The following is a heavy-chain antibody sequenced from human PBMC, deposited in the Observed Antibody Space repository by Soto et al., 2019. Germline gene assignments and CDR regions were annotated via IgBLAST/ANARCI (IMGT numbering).Heavy chain of an antibody. CDR2: ISGSGAST. D-gene: IGHD6-19*01. CDR3: AKDRGEGAVAVPYYFDY. CDR1: GFTFSSYA. J-gene: IGHJ4*02. V-gene: IGHV3-23*01. Sequence: PGGSLRLSCAASGFTFSSYAMSWVRQAPGKGLEWVSAISGSGASTYYADSVKGRFTISRDNSKNTLYVQMNSLRAEDTAVYYCAKDRGEGAVAVPYYFDYWGQGTLVTVSS.